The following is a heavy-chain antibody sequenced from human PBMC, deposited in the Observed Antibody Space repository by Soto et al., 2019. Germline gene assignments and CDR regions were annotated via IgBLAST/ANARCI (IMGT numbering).Heavy chain of an antibody. CDR2: IRSKAYGGTA. CDR3: SRDVGVTVHN. V-gene: IGHV3-49*05. Sequence: KPGGSLRLSCTASGFTFGDNAMSWFRQAPGKGLEWIGFIRSKAYGGTAEYAPSVKPRFIISRDDSKSIAYLQMNSLKTEDTGVYFCSRDVGVTVHNWGQGTQVTVSS. CDR1: GFTFGDNA. D-gene: IGHD1-26*01. J-gene: IGHJ4*02.